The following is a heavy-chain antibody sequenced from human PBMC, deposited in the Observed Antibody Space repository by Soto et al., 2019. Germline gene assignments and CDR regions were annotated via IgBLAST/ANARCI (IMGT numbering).Heavy chain of an antibody. CDR1: GFIFSDYG. V-gene: IGHV3-30*03. Sequence: QVEVVQSGGGVVQPGTSLRLSCQASGFIFSDYGVHWARQTPGKGLQWLAFISNNSSHEYYADSVRGRFTTSRDNSQNTVYLQLRSLRPEDTAVYYCVPNFDYWGQGTLVNVSP. J-gene: IGHJ4*02. CDR2: ISNNSSHE. CDR3: VPNFDY.